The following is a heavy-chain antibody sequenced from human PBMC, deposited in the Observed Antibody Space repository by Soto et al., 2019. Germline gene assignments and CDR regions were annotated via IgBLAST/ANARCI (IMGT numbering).Heavy chain of an antibody. CDR1: GFTFSSYA. Sequence: GGSLRLSCAASGFTFSSYAMSWVRQAPGKGLEWVSAISGSGGSTYYADSVKGRFTISRDNSKNTLYLQMNSLRAEDTAVYYCAKVGYYDFWSGSKKYYFDYWGQGTLVTVSS. CDR3: AKVGYYDFWSGSKKYYFDY. J-gene: IGHJ4*02. V-gene: IGHV3-23*01. CDR2: ISGSGGST. D-gene: IGHD3-3*01.